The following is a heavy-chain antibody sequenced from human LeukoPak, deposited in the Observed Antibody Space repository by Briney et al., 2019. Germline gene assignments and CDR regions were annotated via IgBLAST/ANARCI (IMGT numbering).Heavy chain of an antibody. CDR2: TSGSGGST. Sequence: GLXXXSATSGSGGSTYYADSVKGRSTISRDNSKNTLYLQMNSLRAEDTAVYYCASPMGATDAFDIWGQGTMVTVSS. D-gene: IGHD1-26*01. V-gene: IGHV3-23*01. J-gene: IGHJ3*02. CDR3: ASPMGATDAFDI.